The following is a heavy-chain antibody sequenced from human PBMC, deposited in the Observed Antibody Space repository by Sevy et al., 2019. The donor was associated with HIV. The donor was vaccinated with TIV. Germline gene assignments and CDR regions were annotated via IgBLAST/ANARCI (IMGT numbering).Heavy chain of an antibody. Sequence: GESLKISCMGSGYSFASYWIGWVRQMPGKGLEWMGIIYPGDSDTRYSQSFQGQVTISADKSISTAYLQWSSLKASDTAMYYCASTSLECGGDCYSAFDIWGQGTMVTVSS. CDR3: ASTSLECGGDCYSAFDI. CDR2: IYPGDSDT. V-gene: IGHV5-51*01. CDR1: GYSFASYW. J-gene: IGHJ3*02. D-gene: IGHD2-21*02.